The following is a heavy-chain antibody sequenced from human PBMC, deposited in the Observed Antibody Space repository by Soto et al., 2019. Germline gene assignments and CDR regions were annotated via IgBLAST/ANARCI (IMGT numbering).Heavy chain of an antibody. CDR3: AKGDNLGPKTGYAFDP. D-gene: IGHD5-12*01. J-gene: IGHJ5*02. CDR2: TYFRSKWYN. V-gene: IGHV6-1*01. CDR1: GDSVSSNTSS. Sequence: SQTLSLTCAISGDSVSSNTSSWNWIRQSPSRGLEWLGRTYFRSKWYNDYAVSVKSRIIINPDTSNNQFSLQLNSVTPEDTAVYFCAKGDNLGPKTGYAFDPWGQGIMVTVSS.